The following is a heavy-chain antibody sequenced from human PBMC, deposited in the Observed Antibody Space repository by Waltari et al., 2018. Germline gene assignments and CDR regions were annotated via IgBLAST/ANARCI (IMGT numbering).Heavy chain of an antibody. CDR3: TRRKAQGGIGGFDP. D-gene: IGHD3-16*01. CDR1: GFTFSGSA. Sequence: EVQLVESGGGLVQPGGSLKLSCAASGFTFSGSAMHWVRQASGKGLEWVGRSRSKANSYATAYAASVKGRFTISRDDSKNTAYLQMNSLKTEDTAVYYCTRRKAQGGIGGFDPWGQGTLVTVSS. V-gene: IGHV3-73*02. J-gene: IGHJ5*02. CDR2: SRSKANSYAT.